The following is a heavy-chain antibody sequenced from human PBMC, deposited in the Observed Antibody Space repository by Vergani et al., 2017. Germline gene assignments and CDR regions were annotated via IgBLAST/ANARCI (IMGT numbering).Heavy chain of an antibody. CDR3: ARSSSGGQLGHNYYYYYYMDV. Sequence: QVQLVQSGAEVKKPGSSVKVSCKASGGTFGSSAISWVRQAPGQGLEWMGGIIPIFGTANYAQKFQGRVTITADESTSTAYMELSSLRSEDTAVYYCARSSSGGQLGHNYYYYYYMDVWGKGTTVTVSS. D-gene: IGHD6-6*01. CDR1: GGTFGSSA. V-gene: IGHV1-69*01. J-gene: IGHJ6*03. CDR2: IIPIFGTA.